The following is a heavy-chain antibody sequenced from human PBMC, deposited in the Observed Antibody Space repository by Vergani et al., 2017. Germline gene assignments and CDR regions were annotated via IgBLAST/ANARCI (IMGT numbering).Heavy chain of an antibody. CDR1: GFTFNNYG. Sequence: QVQLVESGGGVVQPGGSLRLSCAASGFTFNNYGMHWVRQAPGTGLEWVSFIWHDGSNKYYADSVKGRFTISRDNSKNTLYLQMNSLRAEDTAVYYCTKGQAYYYGSGSQFYFDYWGQGALVTVSS. D-gene: IGHD3-10*01. J-gene: IGHJ4*02. CDR2: IWHDGSNK. CDR3: TKGQAYYYGSGSQFYFDY. V-gene: IGHV3-30*02.